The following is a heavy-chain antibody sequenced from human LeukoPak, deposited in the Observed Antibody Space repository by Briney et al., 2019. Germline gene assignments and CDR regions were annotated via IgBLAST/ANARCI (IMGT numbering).Heavy chain of an antibody. D-gene: IGHD5-18*01. Sequence: PSETLSLTCTVSGGSISSYYWSWIRQPPGKGLEWIGYIYYSGSTNYNPSLKSRVTISVDTSKNQFSLKLSSVTAADTAVYYCAREVQGDTADYYYYYYYMDVWGKGTTVTVSS. CDR2: IYYSGST. J-gene: IGHJ6*03. CDR1: GGSISSYY. CDR3: AREVQGDTADYYYYYYYMDV. V-gene: IGHV4-59*12.